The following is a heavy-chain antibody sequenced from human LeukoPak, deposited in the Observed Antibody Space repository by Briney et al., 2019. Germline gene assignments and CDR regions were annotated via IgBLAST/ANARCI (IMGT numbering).Heavy chain of an antibody. J-gene: IGHJ5*02. CDR3: AKDDGLIMFSS. Sequence: GSLTLSCAASGFSFSNYGMNWVRQAPGKGLEWVSGITGSGGSTYYAGPVKGRFTISRDNSKNTLYLQVNSLRAEDTAVYYCAKDDGLIMFSSWGQGTLVTVSS. V-gene: IGHV3-23*01. D-gene: IGHD3-16*01. CDR1: GFSFSNYG. CDR2: ITGSGGST.